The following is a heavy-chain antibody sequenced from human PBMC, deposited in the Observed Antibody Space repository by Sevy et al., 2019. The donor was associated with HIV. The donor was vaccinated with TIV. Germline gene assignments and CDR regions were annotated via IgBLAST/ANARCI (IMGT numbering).Heavy chain of an antibody. CDR1: GFTFIRYA. V-gene: IGHV3-30*04. CDR3: ARDKGESSSSFLGELSY. Sequence: GESLKISCAASGFTFIRYAMNWVRQAPGKGLEWVAVISSDGRNKYYADSVKGRFTISRDNSKNTLYLQMNSLRSEDTAVYYCARDKGESSSSFLGELSYWGQGTLVTVSS. J-gene: IGHJ4*02. CDR2: ISSDGRNK. D-gene: IGHD3-16*02.